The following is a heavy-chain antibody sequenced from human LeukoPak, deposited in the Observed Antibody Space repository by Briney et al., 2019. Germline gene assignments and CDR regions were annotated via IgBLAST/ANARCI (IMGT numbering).Heavy chain of an antibody. J-gene: IGHJ5*02. CDR3: ARSAGHCANGVCYSYNWFDP. Sequence: GESLKISCKGSGHSFTNSWIAWVRQKPGKGLEWMGIIYPDDSDTRYNPSFQGQVTISADKSIGTAYLQWNSLKASDTAMNYCARSAGHCANGVCYSYNWFDPWGQGTLVTVSS. V-gene: IGHV5-51*01. D-gene: IGHD2-8*01. CDR1: GHSFTNSW. CDR2: IYPDDSDT.